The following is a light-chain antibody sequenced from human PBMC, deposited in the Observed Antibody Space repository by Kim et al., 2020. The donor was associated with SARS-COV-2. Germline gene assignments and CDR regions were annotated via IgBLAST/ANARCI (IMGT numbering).Light chain of an antibody. V-gene: IGKV3D-15*01. CDR2: GAS. CDR1: QSISSN. Sequence: EIVMTQSPDTLSVSPGERATLSCRASQSISSNLAWYQQIPGQPPRLLIYGASTRATGIPGRFSGRGSGTEFTLTINSLQSDDFAVYYCQQDNNCPRTFGQGTKLEI. CDR3: QQDNNCPRT. J-gene: IGKJ2*01.